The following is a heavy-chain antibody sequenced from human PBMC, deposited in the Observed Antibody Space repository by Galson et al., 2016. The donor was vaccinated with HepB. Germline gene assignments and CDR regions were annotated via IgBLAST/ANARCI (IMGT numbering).Heavy chain of an antibody. D-gene: IGHD5-12*01. Sequence: SVRLSCAASGFALSSFNMNWVRQTPGKGLEWISYISASRNTIDYADSVKGRFTISRDDAKNSLYLQMNNLSVGDTAIYHCAQEVGWLRFAFGSWGQGTLATVSS. CDR3: AQEVGWLRFAFGS. V-gene: IGHV3-48*01. CDR1: GFALSSFN. CDR2: ISASRNTI. J-gene: IGHJ5*01.